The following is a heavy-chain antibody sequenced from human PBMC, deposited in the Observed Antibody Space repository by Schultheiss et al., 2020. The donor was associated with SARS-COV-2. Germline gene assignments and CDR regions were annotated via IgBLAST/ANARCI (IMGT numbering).Heavy chain of an antibody. J-gene: IGHJ5*02. CDR2: IYYSGNT. Sequence: SETLSLTCTVSGGSVISGDYYWSWIRQHPGKGLEWIGYIYYSGNTYYNPSLKSRVTISVDTSKNQFSLKLSSVTAADTAVYYCARQYYPWGQGTLVTVSS. D-gene: IGHD3-10*01. CDR1: GGSVISGDYY. V-gene: IGHV4-31*03. CDR3: ARQYYP.